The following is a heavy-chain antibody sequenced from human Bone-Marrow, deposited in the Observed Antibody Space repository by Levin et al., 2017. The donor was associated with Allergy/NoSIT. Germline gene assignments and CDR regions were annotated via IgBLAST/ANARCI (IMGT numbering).Heavy chain of an antibody. J-gene: IGHJ4*02. Sequence: PSETLSLTCAASGFVFSTYAMNWVRQAPGKGLEWVSSISGSGGSAYSADSVKGRFTISRDNSRNRLYLQMNSLRAEDTALYYCAKGGYTYGATIVFWGQGSLVTVSS. D-gene: IGHD5-18*01. CDR3: AKGGYTYGATIVF. CDR1: GFVFSTYA. CDR2: ISGSGGSA. V-gene: IGHV3-23*01.